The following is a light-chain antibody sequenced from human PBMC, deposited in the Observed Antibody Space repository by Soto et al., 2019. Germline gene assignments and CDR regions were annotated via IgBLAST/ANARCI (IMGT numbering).Light chain of an antibody. CDR3: SSYTSPFTRV. Sequence: QSALTQPASVSGSPGQSITISCTGTSSDVGGYNFVSWYQQHPGKAPKLIIYDVTNRPSGVSNRFSGSKSGNTASLTISGLQAEDEADYYCSSYTSPFTRVFGGGTKLTVL. CDR1: SSDVGGYNF. J-gene: IGLJ2*01. CDR2: DVT. V-gene: IGLV2-14*03.